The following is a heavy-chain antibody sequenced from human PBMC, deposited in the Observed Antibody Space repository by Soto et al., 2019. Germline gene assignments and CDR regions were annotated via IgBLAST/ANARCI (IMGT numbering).Heavy chain of an antibody. CDR3: ASGYYDSSGYPLFDP. D-gene: IGHD3-22*01. J-gene: IGHJ5*02. CDR1: GGSVSSGSYY. Sequence: SETLSLTCTVSGGSVSSGSYYWSWIRQPPGKGLEWIGYIYYSGSTNYNPSLKSRVTISVDTSKNQFSLKLSSVTAADTAVDYCASGYYDSSGYPLFDPWGQGTLVTVSS. V-gene: IGHV4-61*01. CDR2: IYYSGST.